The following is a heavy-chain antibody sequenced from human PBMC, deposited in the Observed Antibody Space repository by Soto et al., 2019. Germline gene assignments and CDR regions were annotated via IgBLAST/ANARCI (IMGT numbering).Heavy chain of an antibody. CDR2: ISSGSSNT. CDR1: GFAFRSYN. D-gene: IGHD2-15*01. V-gene: IGHV3-21*01. J-gene: IGHJ4*02. CDR3: ASATVVAGTFDF. Sequence: EVQLVESGGGLVKPGGSLTLSCAGYGFAFRSYNMNWVRQPPGKGLEWVASISSGSSNTYYADSVKGRFTISRDNAKDSLYLQMDSLRAEDSAVYYCASATVVAGTFDFWGQGTLLTVSS.